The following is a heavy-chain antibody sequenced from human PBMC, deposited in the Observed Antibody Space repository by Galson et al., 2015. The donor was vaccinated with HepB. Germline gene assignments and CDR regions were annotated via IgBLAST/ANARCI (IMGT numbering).Heavy chain of an antibody. CDR2: INEDGSAK. J-gene: IGHJ4*02. D-gene: IGHD3-10*01. CDR1: GFRLSDSW. CDR3: AKVYYVSGSYYRGGNYFDY. Sequence: SLRLSCAASGFRLSDSWMTWVRQSAERGLEWVANINEDGSAKRYLDSVKGRFTISRDNSRNTLYLQMNSLRAEDTALYYCAKVYYVSGSYYRGGNYFDYWGQGTLVTVSS. V-gene: IGHV3-7*03.